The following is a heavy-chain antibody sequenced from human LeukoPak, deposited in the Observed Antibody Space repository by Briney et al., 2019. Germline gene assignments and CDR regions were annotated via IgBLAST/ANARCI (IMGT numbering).Heavy chain of an antibody. D-gene: IGHD6-19*01. Sequence: SETLSLTCTVSGGSISSSSYYWGWIRQPPGKGLEWIGYIYYSGSTYYNPSPKSRVTISVDTSKNQFSLKLSSVTAADTAVYYCASQAVSSGWPPPFDYWGQGTLVTVSS. CDR2: IYYSGST. CDR3: ASQAVSSGWPPPFDY. J-gene: IGHJ4*02. V-gene: IGHV4-31*03. CDR1: GGSISSSSYY.